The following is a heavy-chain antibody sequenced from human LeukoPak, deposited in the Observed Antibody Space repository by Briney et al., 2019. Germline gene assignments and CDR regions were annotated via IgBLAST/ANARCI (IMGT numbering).Heavy chain of an antibody. J-gene: IGHJ4*02. CDR1: GIRLSNYG. Sequence: GGSLRLSCVVSGIRLSNYGMSWVRQAPGKGLEWVSGISESGGGTNYADSVKGGFAISRDNSLNTLYLQMNSLRAEDTAVYFCAKRGVVIRGVLVIGFHKEAYYFDYWGQGILVTVSS. D-gene: IGHD3-10*01. V-gene: IGHV3-23*01. CDR2: ISESGGGT. CDR3: AKRGVVIRGVLVIGFHKEAYYFDY.